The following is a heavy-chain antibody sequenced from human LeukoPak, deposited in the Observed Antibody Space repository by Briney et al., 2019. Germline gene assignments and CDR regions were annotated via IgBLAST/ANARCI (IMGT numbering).Heavy chain of an antibody. Sequence: ASVKVSCKASGYTFTSYDINWVRQATGQGLEWMGWMNPNSGNTGYAQKFQGRVTITRNTSISTAYMELSSLRSEDTAVYYCARLGKYCSSTSCSYYFDYWGQGTLVTVSS. CDR1: GYTFTSYD. D-gene: IGHD2-2*01. CDR2: MNPNSGNT. V-gene: IGHV1-8*03. J-gene: IGHJ4*02. CDR3: ARLGKYCSSTSCSYYFDY.